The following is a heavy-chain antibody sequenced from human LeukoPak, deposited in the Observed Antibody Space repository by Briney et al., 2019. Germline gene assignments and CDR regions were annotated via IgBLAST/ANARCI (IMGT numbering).Heavy chain of an antibody. V-gene: IGHV3-20*04. J-gene: IGHJ4*02. D-gene: IGHD5-18*01. CDR3: ARVDSYAKGGYFDY. Sequence: GGSLRLSCAASGFTFDDYGMSWVRQAPGKGLEWVSGINWNGGSTGYADSVKGRFTISRDNAKNSLYLQMNSLRAEDTALYYCARVDSYAKGGYFDYWGLGTLVTVSS. CDR2: INWNGGST. CDR1: GFTFDDYG.